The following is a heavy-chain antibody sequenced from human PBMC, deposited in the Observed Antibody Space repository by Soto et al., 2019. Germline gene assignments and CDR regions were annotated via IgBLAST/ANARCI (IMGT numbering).Heavy chain of an antibody. V-gene: IGHV1-24*01. J-gene: IGHJ4*02. CDR1: GYTLTELS. Sequence: GASVKVSCKVSGYTLTELSMHWVRQAPGKGLEWMGGFDPEDGETIYAQKFQGRVTMTEDTSTDTAYMELSSLRSEDTAVFYCATVSQMTYYDILTGPPRWLFYFDYLGQGTLVTSPQ. CDR3: ATVSQMTYYDILTGPPRWLFYFDY. CDR2: FDPEDGET. D-gene: IGHD3-9*01.